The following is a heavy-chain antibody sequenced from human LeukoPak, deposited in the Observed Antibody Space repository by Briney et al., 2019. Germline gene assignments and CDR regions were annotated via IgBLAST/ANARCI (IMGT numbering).Heavy chain of an antibody. J-gene: IGHJ6*02. Sequence: GSSVKVSCKASGGTFSSYAISWVRQAPGQGLEWMGRIIPILGIANYAQKFQGRVTITADKSTSTAYMELSSLRSEDTAVYYCARSGRDGYNLDYYCYGMDVWGQGTTVTVSS. V-gene: IGHV1-69*04. CDR1: GGTFSSYA. CDR2: IIPILGIA. CDR3: ARSGRDGYNLDYYCYGMDV. D-gene: IGHD5-24*01.